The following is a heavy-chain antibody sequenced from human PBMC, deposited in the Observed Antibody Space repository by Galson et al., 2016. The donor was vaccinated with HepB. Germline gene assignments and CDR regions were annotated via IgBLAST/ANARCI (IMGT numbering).Heavy chain of an antibody. CDR3: ARVQVDYFGSGKKQDFDY. CDR1: GYTFTSYN. V-gene: IGHV1-46*01. J-gene: IGHJ4*02. Sequence: QSGAEVKKPGESLKISCKAAGYTFTSYNMHWVRQAPGQGLEWMGIIILSGGSTRYAQKFQGRVAMTRDSSTSTVYMGLSSLRSEDTAVYYCARVQVDYFGSGKKQDFDYWGQGTLVTVSS. D-gene: IGHD3-10*01. CDR2: IILSGGST.